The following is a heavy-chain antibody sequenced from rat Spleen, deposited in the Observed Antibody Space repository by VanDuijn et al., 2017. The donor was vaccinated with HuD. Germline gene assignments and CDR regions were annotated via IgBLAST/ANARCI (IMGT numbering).Heavy chain of an antibody. Sequence: EVQLVESGGGLVQPGRSLKLSCAASGFTFSDYNMAWVRQAPKKGLEWVATISYDGSSTYYRDSVKGRFTISRDNAKSTLYLQMDSLRSEDTAIYYCARANYGGYKYWGQGVMVTVSS. J-gene: IGHJ2*01. D-gene: IGHD1-11*01. CDR3: ARANYGGYKY. V-gene: IGHV5-7*01. CDR2: ISYDGSST. CDR1: GFTFSDYN.